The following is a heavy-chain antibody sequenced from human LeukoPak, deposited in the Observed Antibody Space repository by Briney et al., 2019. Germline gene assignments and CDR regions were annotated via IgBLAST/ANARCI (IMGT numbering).Heavy chain of an antibody. CDR3: AKDPGRYFDWLLELDY. V-gene: IGHV3-23*01. D-gene: IGHD3-9*01. J-gene: IGHJ4*02. CDR1: GFTFSSYA. CDR2: ISGSGGST. Sequence: PGGSLRLSCAASGFTFSSYAMSWVRQAPGKGLEWVSAISGSGGSTYYADSVKGRFTISRDNSKNTLYLQMNSLRAEDTAVYYCAKDPGRYFDWLLELDYWGQGTLVTVSS.